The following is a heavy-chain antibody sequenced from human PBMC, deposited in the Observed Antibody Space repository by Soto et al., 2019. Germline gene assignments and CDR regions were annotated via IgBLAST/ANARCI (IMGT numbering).Heavy chain of an antibody. CDR1: GFTFSDYY. D-gene: IGHD3-10*01. CDR2: ISSSSSYT. Sequence: GGSLRLSCAASGFTFSDYYMSWIRQAPGKGLEWVSYISSSSSYTNYADSVKGRFTISRDNAKNSLYLQMNSLRAEDTAVYYCARDEGGTMVRGVTWEHPPNPIDYWGQGTLVTVSS. V-gene: IGHV3-11*06. CDR3: ARDEGGTMVRGVTWEHPPNPIDY. J-gene: IGHJ4*02.